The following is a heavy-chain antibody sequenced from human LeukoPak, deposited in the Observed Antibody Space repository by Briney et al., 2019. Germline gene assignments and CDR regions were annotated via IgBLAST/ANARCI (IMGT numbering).Heavy chain of an antibody. D-gene: IGHD3-10*01. CDR1: GGSFSGYC. J-gene: IGHJ6*02. Sequence: PSETLSLTCAVYGGSFSGYCWSWIRQPPGKGLEWIGEINHSGSTNYNPSLKSRVTISVDTSKNQFSLKLSSVTAADTAVYYCARRGSGRAYYYGMDVWGQGTTVTVSS. CDR3: ARRGSGRAYYYGMDV. V-gene: IGHV4-34*01. CDR2: INHSGST.